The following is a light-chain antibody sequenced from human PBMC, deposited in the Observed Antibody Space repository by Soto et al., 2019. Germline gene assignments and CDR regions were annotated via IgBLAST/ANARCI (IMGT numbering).Light chain of an antibody. V-gene: IGKV1-5*01. CDR3: QQYNSYSPKYT. Sequence: DIQMTQSPSTLSASVGDRVTITCRASQSISSWLAWYQQKPVKAPKLLIYDASSLESGVPSRFSGSGSGTEFTLTISSLQPDDFATYYCQQYNSYSPKYTFGQGNKLEIK. J-gene: IGKJ2*01. CDR2: DAS. CDR1: QSISSW.